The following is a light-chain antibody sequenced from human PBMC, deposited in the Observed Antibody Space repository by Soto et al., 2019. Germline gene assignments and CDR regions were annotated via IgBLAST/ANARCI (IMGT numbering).Light chain of an antibody. CDR2: GAS. Sequence: EIVLTQSPGTLSFSPGERATLSCRASQSVSSSYLAWYQQKPGQAPRLLIYGASSRATGIPDRFSGSGSGTNLTLTISRLEPEDFAVYYCQQSGSSRTFGQGTKVEI. J-gene: IGKJ1*01. V-gene: IGKV3-20*01. CDR3: QQSGSSRT. CDR1: QSVSSSY.